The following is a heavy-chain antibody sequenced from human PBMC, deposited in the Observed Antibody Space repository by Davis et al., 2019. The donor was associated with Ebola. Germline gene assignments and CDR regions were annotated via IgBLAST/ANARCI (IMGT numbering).Heavy chain of an antibody. Sequence: PGGSLRLSCAASGFTFDDYAMHWVRQAPGKGLEWVSLISWDGGSTYYADSVRGRFTISRDNSKNSLYLQMNSLRAEDTALYYCAKGFGAAPRGGMDVWGQGTTVTVSS. CDR2: ISWDGGST. CDR1: GFTFDDYA. CDR3: AKGFGAAPRGGMDV. D-gene: IGHD3-10*01. V-gene: IGHV3-43D*04. J-gene: IGHJ6*02.